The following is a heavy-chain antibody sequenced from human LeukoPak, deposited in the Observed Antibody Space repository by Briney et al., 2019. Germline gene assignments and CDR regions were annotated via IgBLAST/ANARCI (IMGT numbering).Heavy chain of an antibody. D-gene: IGHD3-10*01. J-gene: IGHJ6*02. CDR2: IIPIFGTA. Sequence: ASVKVSCKASGGTFSSYAISWVRQAPGQGLEWMGGIIPIFGTANHAQKFQGRVTITADESTSTAYMELSSLRSEDTAVYYCASVVRGIDGMDVWGQGTTVTVSS. CDR1: GGTFSSYA. V-gene: IGHV1-69*13. CDR3: ASVVRGIDGMDV.